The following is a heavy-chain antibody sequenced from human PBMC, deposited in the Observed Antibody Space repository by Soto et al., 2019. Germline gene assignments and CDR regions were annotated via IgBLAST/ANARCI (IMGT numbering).Heavy chain of an antibody. CDR1: GGSISSGDYY. D-gene: IGHD4-17*01. CDR2: IYYSGST. CDR3: ARTTMTTQRNFDY. V-gene: IGHV4-30-4*01. Sequence: QVQLQESGPGLVKPSQTLSLTCTVSGGSISSGDYYWSWIRQTPGKGLEWIGYIYYSGSTYYNPSLKSRLTISLDTSNNQFSLKLSSVTAADTAIYYCARTTMTTQRNFDYWGQGTLVTVSS. J-gene: IGHJ4*02.